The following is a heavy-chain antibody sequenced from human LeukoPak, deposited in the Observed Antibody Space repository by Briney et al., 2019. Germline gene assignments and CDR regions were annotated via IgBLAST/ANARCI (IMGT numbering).Heavy chain of an antibody. CDR1: GGSISSSTYY. J-gene: IGHJ6*03. CDR3: AREARGGPWGSYYYYMDV. Sequence: PSETLSLTCTVSGGSISSSTYYWGWIRQPPGKGLEWIGSMSYSGTTYNNPSPQSRVTISVDTSKKQFSLKLSSLTAADTAMYYCAREARGGPWGSYYYYMDVWGKGTSVTVSS. V-gene: IGHV4-39*07. CDR2: MSYSGTT. D-gene: IGHD3-16*01.